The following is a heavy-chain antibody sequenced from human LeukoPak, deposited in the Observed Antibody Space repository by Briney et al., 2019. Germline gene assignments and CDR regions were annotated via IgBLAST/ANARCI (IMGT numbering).Heavy chain of an antibody. Sequence: GGSLRLSCAASGFTFSSYAMSWVRQAPGKGLEWVSAISGSGGSTYYADSVKGRFTISRDNSKNTLYLQMNSLRAEDTAVYYCARNPILGYCSSTSCYVFEYWGQGTLVTVSS. J-gene: IGHJ4*02. D-gene: IGHD2-2*01. CDR3: ARNPILGYCSSTSCYVFEY. V-gene: IGHV3-23*01. CDR1: GFTFSSYA. CDR2: ISGSGGST.